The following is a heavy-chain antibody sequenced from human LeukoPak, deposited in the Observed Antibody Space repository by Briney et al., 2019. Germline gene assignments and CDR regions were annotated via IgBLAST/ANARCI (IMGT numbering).Heavy chain of an antibody. CDR2: IRSKTKSAET. D-gene: IGHD3-3*01. CDR3: TSPAHDFDIWSGYYSV. CDR1: GFIFSDSA. J-gene: IGHJ4*01. Sequence: GGSLRLSCSVSGFIFSDSAIHWVRHAAGKGLEWVGRIRSKTKSAETAYAASVKGRFTISRDDSKDTAYLQMNSLKPEDTAVYYCTSPAHDFDIWSGYYSVWGLGTQVTVSS. V-gene: IGHV3-73*01.